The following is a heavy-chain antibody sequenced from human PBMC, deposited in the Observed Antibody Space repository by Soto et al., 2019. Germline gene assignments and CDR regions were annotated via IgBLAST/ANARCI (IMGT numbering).Heavy chain of an antibody. Sequence: SVEVSCKASGGTFTSYAISCVRQGDGQALAWVAGVTATFSTANYEQKFQARVRITADEHTSTAYMQLSSLRSAHTAVYYCARRGVGVVTRIIWGQGALVTVSS. CDR2: VTATFSTA. CDR3: ARRGVGVVTRII. J-gene: IGHJ4*02. D-gene: IGHD2-21*02. V-gene: IGHV1-69*13. CDR1: GGTFTSYA.